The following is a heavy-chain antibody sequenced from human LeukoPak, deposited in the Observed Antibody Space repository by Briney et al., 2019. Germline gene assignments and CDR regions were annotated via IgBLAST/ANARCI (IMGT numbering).Heavy chain of an antibody. Sequence: HAGGSLRLSCSASGFTFSGHFMHWVRQAPGKGLEYVSSISINGDKTYYAESVKGRFTISRDNSKNMLYLQMNSLRAEDTAVYYCAKWKYSNSGIDDYWGQGTLVTVSS. J-gene: IGHJ4*02. D-gene: IGHD6-6*01. CDR3: AKWKYSNSGIDDY. CDR1: GFTFSGHF. V-gene: IGHV3-64*04. CDR2: ISINGDKT.